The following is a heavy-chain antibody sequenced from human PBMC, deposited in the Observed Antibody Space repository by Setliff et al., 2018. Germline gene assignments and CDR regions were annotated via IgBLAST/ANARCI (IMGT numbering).Heavy chain of an antibody. CDR1: GGTFSSYA. CDR3: ARDGDNYYDSSGYYLNHAFDI. CDR2: IIPIFGTA. V-gene: IGHV1-69*13. Sequence: SVKVSCKASGGTFSSYAISWVRQAPGQGLEWMGGIIPIFGTANYARKFQGRVTITADESTSTAYMELSSLRSEDTAVYYCARDGDNYYDSSGYYLNHAFDIWGQGTMVTVSS. D-gene: IGHD3-22*01. J-gene: IGHJ3*02.